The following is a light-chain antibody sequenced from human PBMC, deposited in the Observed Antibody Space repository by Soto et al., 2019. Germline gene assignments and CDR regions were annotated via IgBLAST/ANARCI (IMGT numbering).Light chain of an antibody. J-gene: IGKJ3*01. Sequence: DIQMTQAPSTLSASVGGRVTITCRASQSINTWLAWYQQKPGKAPKLLIYRASTLESGVPSRFSGSGSGTEFTLTISSLQPNDFSTYSCQHYNTYSGSFGPGTKVD. V-gene: IGKV1-5*03. CDR2: RAS. CDR3: QHYNTYSGS. CDR1: QSINTW.